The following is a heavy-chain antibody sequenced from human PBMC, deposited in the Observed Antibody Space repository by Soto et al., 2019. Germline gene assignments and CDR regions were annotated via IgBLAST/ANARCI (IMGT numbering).Heavy chain of an antibody. J-gene: IGHJ4*02. V-gene: IGHV1-24*01. CDR2: FDPEDGET. Sequence: ASLKLYCKISGYTLTQFSMHWVRQTPEKGLEWMGGFDPEDGETSYAQKCQCRLTITEYTSTDAAYMYLSSLRSEDTAVYYCASLISFGGQGTPVT. CDR1: GYTLTQFS. D-gene: IGHD3-16*01. CDR3: ASLISF.